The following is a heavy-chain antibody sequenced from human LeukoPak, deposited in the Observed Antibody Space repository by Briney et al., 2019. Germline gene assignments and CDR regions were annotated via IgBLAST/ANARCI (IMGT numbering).Heavy chain of an antibody. CDR3: AKGAPYYYDSSGYLIDY. D-gene: IGHD3-22*01. J-gene: IGHJ4*02. Sequence: PGGSLRLSCAASGFTFSSYGMNWVRQAPGKGLEWVSGISGNGGSTYYADSVKGRFTISRDNSKNTLYLQMNSLRAEDTAVYYCAKGAPYYYDSSGYLIDYWGQGTLVTVSS. CDR2: ISGNGGST. CDR1: GFTFSSYG. V-gene: IGHV3-23*01.